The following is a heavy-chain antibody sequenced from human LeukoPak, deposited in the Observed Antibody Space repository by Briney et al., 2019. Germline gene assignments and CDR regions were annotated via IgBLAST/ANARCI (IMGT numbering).Heavy chain of an antibody. CDR2: IYPRDGST. J-gene: IGHJ4*02. V-gene: IGHV1-46*01. Sequence: PRASVKVSCKASGYTFTNNYLHWVRQAPGQGLEWMGMIYPRDGSTSYAQNFQGRVTVTRDTSTTTVHMELRGLRSEETAVYYCARDQEGFDYWGQGTLVTVSS. CDR3: ARDQEGFDY. CDR1: GYTFTNNY.